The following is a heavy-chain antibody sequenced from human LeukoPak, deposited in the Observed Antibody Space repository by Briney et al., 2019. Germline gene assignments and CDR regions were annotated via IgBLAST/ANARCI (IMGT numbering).Heavy chain of an antibody. CDR3: ARDRSGYSGYDFFDY. V-gene: IGHV3-9*01. D-gene: IGHD5-12*01. Sequence: GGSLRLSCTASGFTYGDYAMTWVRQAPGKGLEWVSGISWNSGSIVYADSVKGRFTISRDNAKNSLYLQMNGLRAEDTAVYYCARDRSGYSGYDFFDYWGQGALVTVSS. CDR1: GFTYGDYA. CDR2: ISWNSGSI. J-gene: IGHJ4*02.